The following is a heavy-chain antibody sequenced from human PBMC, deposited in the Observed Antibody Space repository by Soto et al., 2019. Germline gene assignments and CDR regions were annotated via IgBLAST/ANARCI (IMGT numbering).Heavy chain of an antibody. CDR2: VYSNGHT. CDR3: ASLTNGRAGDS. D-gene: IGHD2-8*01. J-gene: IGHJ4*02. CDR1: GDSISIKNYH. V-gene: IGHV4-39*01. Sequence: SDTLSLTCAVSGDSISIKNYHWGWTRRPPGKGLEWIGTVYSNGHTYHNPSLKSRLAMAVDTSKNRFSLSLISVTAADTAVYFCASLTNGRAGDSWGQGTLVTVSS.